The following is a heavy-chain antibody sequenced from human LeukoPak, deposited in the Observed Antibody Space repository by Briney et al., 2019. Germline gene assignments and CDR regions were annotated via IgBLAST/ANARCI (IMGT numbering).Heavy chain of an antibody. Sequence: ASVKVSCKASGYTFTNYGVSWVRQAPGQGLEWMGWINAYNGGTHYAQNLQGRLTMTTDTSTSMAFMELRSLRPDDTAVYFCARWGLVAPGTYYYYYMDVWGRGTTVTVSS. V-gene: IGHV1-18*01. J-gene: IGHJ6*03. CDR1: GYTFTNYG. CDR3: ARWGLVAPGTYYYYYMDV. CDR2: INAYNGGT. D-gene: IGHD2-2*01.